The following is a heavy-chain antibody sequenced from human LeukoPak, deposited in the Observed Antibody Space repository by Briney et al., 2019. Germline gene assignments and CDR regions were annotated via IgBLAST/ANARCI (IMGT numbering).Heavy chain of an antibody. V-gene: IGHV3-21*01. CDR1: GFTFSSYA. D-gene: IGHD2-15*01. J-gene: IGHJ4*02. CDR3: ARGSLGYCSGCVFDY. Sequence: GGSLRLSCAAFGFTFSSYAMNWVGQAPGKGLEWVSSISSSSYIYYADSVKGRFTISRDNAKNALYLQMNSLRAEDTAVYYCARGSLGYCSGCVFDYWGQGTLVTVSS. CDR2: ISSSSYI.